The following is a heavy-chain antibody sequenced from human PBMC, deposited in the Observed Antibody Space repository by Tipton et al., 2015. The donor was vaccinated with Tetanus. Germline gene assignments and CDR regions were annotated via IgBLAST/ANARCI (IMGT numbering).Heavy chain of an antibody. CDR1: GFSFSDSF. CDR3: GILVWGVLLTRVIEY. D-gene: IGHD3-10*01. V-gene: IGHV3-11*01. J-gene: IGHJ4*02. Sequence: GSLRLSCAGSGFSFSDSFMSWIRQAPGKGLEWVSYISGSGNTMYLAEPMKGRMTTSRDNAKRSLYLEMNNLRVEDTAVYYCGILVWGVLLTRVIEYWGQGTLVTVSS. CDR2: ISGSGNTM.